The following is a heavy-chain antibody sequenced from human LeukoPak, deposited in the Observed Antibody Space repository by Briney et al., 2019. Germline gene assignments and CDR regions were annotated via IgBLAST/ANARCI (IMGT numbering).Heavy chain of an antibody. CDR2: INPNSGGA. Sequence: ASVKVSCKASGYNXTDYYIHWVRQAPGQGLEWMGWINPNSGGAHSAQKFQGRVTMTRDTSISRAYMELSRLTSDDTAVYYCARSRDIVVVVAATYNWFDPWGQGTLVTVSS. CDR1: GYNXTDYY. V-gene: IGHV1-2*02. CDR3: ARSRDIVVVVAATYNWFDP. J-gene: IGHJ5*02. D-gene: IGHD2-15*01.